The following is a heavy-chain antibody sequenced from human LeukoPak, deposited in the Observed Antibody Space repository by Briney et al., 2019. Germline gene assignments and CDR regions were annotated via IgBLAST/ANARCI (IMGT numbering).Heavy chain of an antibody. CDR2: IIPIFGAA. V-gene: IGHV1-69*06. D-gene: IGHD3-10*01. CDR1: GGTFSSYA. CDR3: ARDRRITMDHWGVFDY. Sequence: ASVKVSCKASGGTFSSYAISWVRQAPGQGLEWMGGIIPIFGAANYAQKFQGRVTITADKSTSTAYMELSSLRSEDTAVYYCARDRRITMDHWGVFDYWGQGTLVTVSS. J-gene: IGHJ4*02.